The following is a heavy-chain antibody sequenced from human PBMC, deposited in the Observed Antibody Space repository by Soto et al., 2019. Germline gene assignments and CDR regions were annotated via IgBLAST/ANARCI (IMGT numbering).Heavy chain of an antibody. Sequence: QVQLVESGGGVVQPGRSLRLSCAASGFTFSSYGMHWVRQAPGKGLEWVAVIWYDGSNKYYADSVKGRFTISRDNSKNTLYLQMNSLRAEDTAVYYCARDRTYYDILTGYYNIHYWGQGTLVTVSS. J-gene: IGHJ4*02. CDR3: ARDRTYYDILTGYYNIHY. V-gene: IGHV3-33*01. CDR2: IWYDGSNK. CDR1: GFTFSSYG. D-gene: IGHD3-9*01.